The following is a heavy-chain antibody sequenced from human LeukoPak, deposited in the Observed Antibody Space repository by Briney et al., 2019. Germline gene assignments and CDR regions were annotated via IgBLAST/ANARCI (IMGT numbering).Heavy chain of an antibody. CDR1: GYTFTGYY. CDR3: ARDTAYSGGSYKGFDY. CDR2: INPNSGGT. Sequence: ASVKVSCKASGYTFTGYYMHWVRQAPGQGLEWMGWINPNSGGTNYARKFQGRVTMTRDTSISTAYMELSRLRSDDTAVYYCARDTAYSGGSYKGFDYWGQGTLVTVSS. J-gene: IGHJ4*02. V-gene: IGHV1-2*02. D-gene: IGHD2-15*01.